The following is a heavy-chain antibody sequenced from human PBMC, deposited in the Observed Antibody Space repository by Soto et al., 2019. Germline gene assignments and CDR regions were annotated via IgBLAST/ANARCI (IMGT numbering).Heavy chain of an antibody. CDR3: ARVYCSGGSCYLSGMDV. J-gene: IGHJ6*02. CDR1: GFTFSSYS. CDR2: ISSSSSYI. V-gene: IGHV3-21*01. Sequence: GGSLRLSCAASGFTFSSYSMNWVRQAPGKGLEWVSSISSSSSYIYYADSVKGRFTISRDNAKNSLYLQMNSLRAEDTAVYYCARVYCSGGSCYLSGMDVWGQGTTVTVSS. D-gene: IGHD2-15*01.